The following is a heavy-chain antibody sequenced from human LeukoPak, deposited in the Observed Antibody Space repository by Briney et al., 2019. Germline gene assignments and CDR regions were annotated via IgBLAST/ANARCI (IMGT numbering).Heavy chain of an antibody. CDR1: GYTLTELS. J-gene: IGHJ4*02. V-gene: IGHV1-24*01. CDR2: FDPEDGET. CDR3: ATFVGATTLAFDY. Sequence: ASVKVSCKVSGYTLTELSMHWVRQAPGKGLEWMGGFDPEDGETIYAQKFQGRVTMTEDTSTDTAYTELSSLRSEDTAVYYCATFVGATTLAFDYWGQGTLVTVSS. D-gene: IGHD1-26*01.